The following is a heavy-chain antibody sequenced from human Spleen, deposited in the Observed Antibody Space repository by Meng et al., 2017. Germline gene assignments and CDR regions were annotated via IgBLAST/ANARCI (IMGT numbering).Heavy chain of an antibody. CDR2: ISSSSSYI. J-gene: IGHJ6*02. Sequence: GESLKISCAASGFTFSSSSMNWVRQAPGKGLEWVSSISSSSSYIYYADSVKGRFTISRDNAKNSLYLQMNSLKTEDAAVYYCMADASTVAPHYYYGMDIWGQGTTVTVSS. D-gene: IGHD4-23*01. CDR1: GFTFSSSS. CDR3: MADASTVAPHYYYGMDI. V-gene: IGHV3-21*03.